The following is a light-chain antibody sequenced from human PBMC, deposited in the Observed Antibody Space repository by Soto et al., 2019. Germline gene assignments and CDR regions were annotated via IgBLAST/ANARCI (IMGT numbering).Light chain of an antibody. Sequence: QSVLTQSPSASASLGASVKLTCTLSSGHSSYTIAWHQQQPDKGPRYLMNLDSDGNHRKGDGIPDRFSGSSSGAERYLTISSLQSEDEADYYCQTWATGPDWVFGGGTKLTVL. CDR2: LDSDGNH. J-gene: IGLJ3*02. CDR1: SGHSSYT. CDR3: QTWATGPDWV. V-gene: IGLV4-69*01.